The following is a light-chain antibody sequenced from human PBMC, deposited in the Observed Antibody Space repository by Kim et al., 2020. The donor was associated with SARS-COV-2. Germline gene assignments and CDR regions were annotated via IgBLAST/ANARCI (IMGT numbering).Light chain of an antibody. CDR1: KLGDKY. J-gene: IGLJ3*02. CDR2: QDS. CDR3: QAWDSSNWV. Sequence: SYELTQPPSVSVSPGQTASITCSGDKLGDKYACWYQQKPGQSPVLVIYQDSKRPSGIPERFSGSNSGNTATLTISGTQAMDEADYYCQAWDSSNWVFGRGTQLTVL. V-gene: IGLV3-1*01.